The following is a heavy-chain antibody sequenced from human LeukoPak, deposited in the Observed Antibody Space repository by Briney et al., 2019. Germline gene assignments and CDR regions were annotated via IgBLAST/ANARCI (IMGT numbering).Heavy chain of an antibody. J-gene: IGHJ4*02. CDR2: IGGSGGYT. CDR3: ARSGYKALLPARRVYYFDY. V-gene: IGHV3-23*01. D-gene: IGHD5-12*01. Sequence: GSLILSCAASGFTFSSYAMTWVRQAPGKGLKWVSGIGGSGGYTYYADSVKGRFTISRDNSKNTLYLQMNSLRAEDTAVYYCARSGYKALLPARRVYYFDYWGQGTLVTVSS. CDR1: GFTFSSYA.